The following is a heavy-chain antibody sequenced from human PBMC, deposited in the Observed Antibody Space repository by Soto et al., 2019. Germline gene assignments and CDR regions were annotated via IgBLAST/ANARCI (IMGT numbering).Heavy chain of an antibody. Sequence: GESLRLSCAASGFTFSSYSMNWVRQAPGKGLEWVSSISSSSSYIYYADSVKGRFTISRDNAKNSLYLQMNSLRAEDTAVYYCARAGNTYDFWSGYYPTDFDYWGQGTLVTVSS. CDR3: ARAGNTYDFWSGYYPTDFDY. J-gene: IGHJ4*02. CDR2: ISSSSSYI. V-gene: IGHV3-21*01. CDR1: GFTFSSYS. D-gene: IGHD3-3*01.